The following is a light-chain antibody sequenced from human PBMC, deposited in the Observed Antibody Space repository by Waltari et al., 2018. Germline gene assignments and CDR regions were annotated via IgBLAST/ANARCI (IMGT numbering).Light chain of an antibody. CDR1: SLRLFY. Sequence: SSELTQEPDVSVALGQTVNITCLGDSLRLFYASWYQQAPRQAPRLVIYRKNERPSGIPGRFSASYSGDTSSLIITGAQTEDEGHHYCSSRDTDGKHWVFGGGTKLTV. CDR3: SSRDTDGKHWV. V-gene: IGLV3-19*01. J-gene: IGLJ3*02. CDR2: RKN.